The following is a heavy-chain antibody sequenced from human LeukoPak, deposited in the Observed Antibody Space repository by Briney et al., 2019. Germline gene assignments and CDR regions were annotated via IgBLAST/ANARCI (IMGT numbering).Heavy chain of an antibody. CDR1: GGSISSYY. J-gene: IGHJ5*02. V-gene: IGHV4-59*01. CDR2: IYCSGST. D-gene: IGHD1-26*01. Sequence: PSETLSLTCTVSGGSISSYYWSWIRQPPGKGLEWMGYIYCSGSTNYNPSLKSRVTISVDKSKNQFSLKLSSVTAADTAVYYCARVNRIVGVPWFDPWGQGTLVTVSS. CDR3: ARVNRIVGVPWFDP.